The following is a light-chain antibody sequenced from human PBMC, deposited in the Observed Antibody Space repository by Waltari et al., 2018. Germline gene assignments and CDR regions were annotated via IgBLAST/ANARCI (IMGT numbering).Light chain of an antibody. CDR2: KDT. J-gene: IGLJ2*01. V-gene: IGLV3-25*03. CDR1: ALPKQY. CDR3: QAGDGTSTHVI. Sequence: SYELTQPPSVSVSPGQTARITCSGDALPKQYAFWYQQKPGPAPVLVTYKDTERLSGMPDRFAGSSSGTRVTMTISRVQADDEADYDCQAGDGTSTHVIFGGGTKLTVL.